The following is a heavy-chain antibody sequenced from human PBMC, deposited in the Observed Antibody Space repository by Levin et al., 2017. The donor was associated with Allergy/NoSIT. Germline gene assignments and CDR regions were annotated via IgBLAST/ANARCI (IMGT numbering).Heavy chain of an antibody. CDR2: ISGGGGST. V-gene: IGHV3-23*01. D-gene: IGHD6-19*01. J-gene: IGHJ5*02. Sequence: GGSLRLSCAASGFTFSSYGMSWVRQAPGKGLEWVSAISGGGGSTYYADSVKGRFTISRDNYKNTLYLQMNSLRAEDTAVYYCAGSIAVSGRGTWFDPWGPVTLVTVSS. CDR3: AGSIAVSGRGTWFDP. CDR1: GFTFSSYG.